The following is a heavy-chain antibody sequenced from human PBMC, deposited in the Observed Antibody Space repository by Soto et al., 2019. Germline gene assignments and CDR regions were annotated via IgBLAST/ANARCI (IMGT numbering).Heavy chain of an antibody. CDR1: GYTFPSYD. V-gene: IGHV1-8*01. CDR2: MNPNSGNT. D-gene: IGHD3-10*01. J-gene: IGHJ5*02. Sequence: QVQLVQSGAEVKKPGASVKVSCKASGYTFPSYDINWVRQATGQGLEWMGWMNPNSGNTGNAQKSQGRVTMTRNTCISTGYMELSSLRSEETAVYYCAREHYGHSAWFDPWGQGTLVTVSS. CDR3: AREHYGHSAWFDP.